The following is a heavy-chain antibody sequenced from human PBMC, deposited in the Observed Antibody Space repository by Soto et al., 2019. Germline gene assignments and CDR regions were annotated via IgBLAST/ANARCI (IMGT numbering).Heavy chain of an antibody. Sequence: GGSLRLSCAASGFTFSSYGMHWVRQAPGKGLEWVAVISYDGSHKYYADSVKGRFTISRDNSKNTLYLQMNSLRAEDTAVYYCAKDSDKIAYYYYMDVWGKGTTVTVSS. CDR2: ISYDGSHK. D-gene: IGHD6-13*01. CDR3: AKDSDKIAYYYYMDV. V-gene: IGHV3-30*18. CDR1: GFTFSSYG. J-gene: IGHJ6*03.